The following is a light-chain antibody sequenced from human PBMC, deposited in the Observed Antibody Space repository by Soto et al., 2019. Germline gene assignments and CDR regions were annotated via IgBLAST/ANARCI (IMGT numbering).Light chain of an antibody. CDR1: NSVSSY. V-gene: IGKV3-11*01. J-gene: IGKJ4*01. CDR3: QQRSNWLT. CDR2: DAS. Sequence: EILLPQSPAPLSLSPGERATLYCRSSNSVSSYLAWYQQKPGQAPRLLIYDASNRATGIPARFSGSGSGTDFTLTISSLEPEDFAVYYCQQRSNWLTFGGGTKVEIK.